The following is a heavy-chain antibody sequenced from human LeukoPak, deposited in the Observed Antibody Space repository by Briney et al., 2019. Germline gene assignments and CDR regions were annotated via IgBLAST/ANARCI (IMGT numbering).Heavy chain of an antibody. CDR3: ARNTLDHFWSGYQNWFDP. CDR2: IYYSGST. CDR1: GGSISSSSYY. J-gene: IGHJ5*02. V-gene: IGHV4-39*07. Sequence: PSETLSLTCTVSGGSISSSSYYWGWIRQPPGKGLEWIGSIYYSGSTYYNPSLKSRVTISVDTSKNQFSLKLSSVTAADTAVYYCARNTLDHFWSGYQNWFDPWGQGTLVTVSS. D-gene: IGHD3-3*02.